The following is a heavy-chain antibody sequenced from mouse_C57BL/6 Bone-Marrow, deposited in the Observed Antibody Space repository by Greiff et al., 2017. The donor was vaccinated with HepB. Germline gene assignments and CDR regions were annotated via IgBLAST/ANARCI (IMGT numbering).Heavy chain of an antibody. CDR1: GYTFTSYW. D-gene: IGHD1-1*01. J-gene: IGHJ2*01. Sequence: QVQLKQPGAELVKPGASVKLSCKASGYTFTSYWMQWVKQRPGQGLEWIGEIDPSDSYTNYNQKFKGKATLTVDTSSSTAYMQLSSLTSEDSAVYYCAREDYYGSSLYYFDYWGQGTTLTVSS. V-gene: IGHV1-50*01. CDR2: IDPSDSYT. CDR3: AREDYYGSSLYYFDY.